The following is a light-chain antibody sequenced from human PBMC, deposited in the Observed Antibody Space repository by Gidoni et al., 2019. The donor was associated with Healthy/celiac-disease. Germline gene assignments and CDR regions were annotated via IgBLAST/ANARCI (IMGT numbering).Light chain of an antibody. Sequence: DIQMTQPPSTLSASVGDRATITCRASQSISSWLAWYQQKPGKAPKLLIYDASSLESGVPSRFSGSGSGTEFTLTISSLQPDDFATYCCQQYNSYSITFGQGTRLEIK. CDR2: DAS. J-gene: IGKJ5*01. CDR1: QSISSW. CDR3: QQYNSYSIT. V-gene: IGKV1-5*01.